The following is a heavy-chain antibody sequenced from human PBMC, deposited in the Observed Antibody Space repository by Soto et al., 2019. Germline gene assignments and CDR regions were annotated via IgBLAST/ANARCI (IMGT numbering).Heavy chain of an antibody. D-gene: IGHD5-12*01. Sequence: QVQLVQSGAEVKKPGASVTVSCRSSGDTFTDYYMHWVRQAPGQGLEGMGWINPNSGVTKSAQKFQGRATRTRATSIRTVYLQLSRLRSDDTAVYYRARESGGATATLDYYYFYMDVWGTGAKVTVSS. J-gene: IGHJ6*03. CDR3: ARESGGATATLDYYYFYMDV. CDR1: GDTFTDYY. V-gene: IGHV1-2*02. CDR2: INPNSGVT.